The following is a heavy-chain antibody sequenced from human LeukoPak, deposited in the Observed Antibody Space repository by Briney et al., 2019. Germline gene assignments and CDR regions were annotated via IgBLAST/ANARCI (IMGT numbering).Heavy chain of an antibody. J-gene: IGHJ6*02. D-gene: IGHD3-3*01. V-gene: IGHV1-2*04. CDR3: ARGWSGYYKYYYGMDV. Sequence: ASVKVSCKASGYTFIGYYMQWVRQAPGQGLEWMGWINPNSGGTNYAQKFQGWVTMTRDTSISTAYMELSRLRSDDTAVYYCARGWSGYYKYYYGMDVWGQGTTVTVSS. CDR2: INPNSGGT. CDR1: GYTFIGYY.